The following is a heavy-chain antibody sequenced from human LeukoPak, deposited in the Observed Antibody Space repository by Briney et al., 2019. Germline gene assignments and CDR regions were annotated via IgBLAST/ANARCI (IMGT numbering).Heavy chain of an antibody. J-gene: IGHJ4*02. CDR1: GGSISSYY. Sequence: SETLSLTCTVSGGSISSYYWSWIRQPPGKGLEWIGYIYYSGSTNYNPSLKSRVTIPVDTSKNQFSLKLSSVTAADTAVYYCAREAAAAEGYFDYWGQGTLVTVSS. D-gene: IGHD6-13*01. V-gene: IGHV4-59*01. CDR3: AREAAAAEGYFDY. CDR2: IYYSGST.